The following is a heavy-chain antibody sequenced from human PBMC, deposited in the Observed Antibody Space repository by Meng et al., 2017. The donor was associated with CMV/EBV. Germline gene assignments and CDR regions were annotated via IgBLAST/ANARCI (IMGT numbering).Heavy chain of an antibody. J-gene: IGHJ4*02. CDR1: GFTFSSYA. V-gene: IGHV3-30*04. CDR2: ISYDGRNK. CDR3: ARDGKVTIIGMDLRPPYYFDY. Sequence: GESLKISCAASGFTFSSYAMHWVRQAPGKGLEWVAVISYDGRNKYYADSVKGRFTISRDNSKNTLYLQMNSLRAEDTAVYYCARDGKVTIIGMDLRPPYYFDYWGQGTLVTVSS. D-gene: IGHD3-3*01.